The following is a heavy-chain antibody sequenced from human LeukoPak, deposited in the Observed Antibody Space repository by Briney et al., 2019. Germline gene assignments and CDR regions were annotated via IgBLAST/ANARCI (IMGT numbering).Heavy chain of an antibody. CDR1: GYTFTGYY. CDR3: ARSPYSSGCYYFDY. CDR2: ISPYNGNT. D-gene: IGHD6-19*01. J-gene: IGHJ4*02. Sequence: ASVKVSCKASGYTFTGYYMHWVRQAPGQGLEWMGWISPYNGNTNYAQKLQGRVTMTTDTSTSTPYMELRSLRSDDTAVYYCARSPYSSGCYYFDYWGQGTLVTVSS. V-gene: IGHV1-18*04.